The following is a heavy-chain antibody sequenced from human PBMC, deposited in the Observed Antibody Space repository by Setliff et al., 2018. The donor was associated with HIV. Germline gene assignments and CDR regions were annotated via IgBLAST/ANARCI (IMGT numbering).Heavy chain of an antibody. CDR2: IKRKSDGGTA. D-gene: IGHD3-10*01. J-gene: IGHJ4*02. CDR1: GLKLSFSFAW. Sequence: PGGSLRLSCTASGLKLSFSFAWLSWVRQVPGKGLEWVGRIKRKSDGGTADYGAPVQGRFTISRDDSKSTLYLQLTTLRTEDTGFYFCTREIRDGYPRSSNWGQGTLVTVSS. CDR3: TREIRDGYPRSSN. V-gene: IGHV3-15*01.